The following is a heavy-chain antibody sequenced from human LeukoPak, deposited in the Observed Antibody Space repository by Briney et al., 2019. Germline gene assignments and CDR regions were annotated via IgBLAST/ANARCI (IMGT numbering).Heavy chain of an antibody. CDR3: ARYHYYGSGSYYNFDY. J-gene: IGHJ4*02. Sequence: SVKVSCKASGGTFRSYAISWVRQAPGQGLEWMGGIIPIFGTANYAQKFQGRVTITADESTSTAYMELSSLRSEDTAVYYCARYHYYGSGSYYNFDYWGQGTLVTVSS. D-gene: IGHD3-10*01. CDR1: GGTFRSYA. CDR2: IIPIFGTA. V-gene: IGHV1-69*01.